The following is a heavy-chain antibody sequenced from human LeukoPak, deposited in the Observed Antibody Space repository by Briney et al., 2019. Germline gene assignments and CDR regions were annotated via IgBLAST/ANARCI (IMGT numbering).Heavy chain of an antibody. CDR3: ARTPVGAIFDY. Sequence: TSETLSLTCTVSGGSISSYYWSWIRQPPGKGLEWIGYIYYSGSTNYNPSLKSRVTISVDTSKNQFSLKLSSVTAADTAVYYCARTPVGAIFDYWGQGTLVTVSS. CDR2: IYYSGST. V-gene: IGHV4-59*01. D-gene: IGHD1-26*01. J-gene: IGHJ4*02. CDR1: GGSISSYY.